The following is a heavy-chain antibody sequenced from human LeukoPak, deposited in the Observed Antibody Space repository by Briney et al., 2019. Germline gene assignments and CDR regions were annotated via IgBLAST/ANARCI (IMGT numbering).Heavy chain of an antibody. Sequence: GGSLRLSCVASVFTFSNYGMDWFREVPGKGLDWVAFIRTDGTDERYADSAKGRFTISRDNSKNTLYLQMNTLTPEDTAVYHCARCNTADVPSGNWGQGTLVTVSS. J-gene: IGHJ4*02. CDR2: IRTDGTDE. V-gene: IGHV3-30*02. D-gene: IGHD2/OR15-2a*01. CDR1: VFTFSNYG. CDR3: ARCNTADVPSGN.